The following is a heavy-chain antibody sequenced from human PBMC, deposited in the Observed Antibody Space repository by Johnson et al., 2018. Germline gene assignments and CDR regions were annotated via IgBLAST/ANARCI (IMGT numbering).Heavy chain of an antibody. Sequence: VQLVESGGGLVQPGRSLRLSCAASGFTFDDYAMHWVRQPPGKGLEWVSGITWDSGTMGYADSVGGRFTISKDNAKDSLYLQMTSLRAEDTALYYCAKDRVVGDGYSGGMDVWGQGTTVTVSS. CDR2: ITWDSGTM. V-gene: IGHV3-9*01. CDR1: GFTFDDYA. D-gene: IGHD5-24*01. J-gene: IGHJ6*02. CDR3: AKDRVVGDGYSGGMDV.